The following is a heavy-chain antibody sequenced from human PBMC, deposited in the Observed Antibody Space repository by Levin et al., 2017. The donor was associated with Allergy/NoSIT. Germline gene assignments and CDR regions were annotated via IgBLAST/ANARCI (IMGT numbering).Heavy chain of an antibody. V-gene: IGHV3-30*18. D-gene: IGHD3-22*01. CDR1: GFSFGTYG. CDR3: AKDSSVYGQYYYYGLDV. Sequence: PGGSLRLSCAASGFSFGTYGMHWVRQAPGKGLDWVAFISYDGSQKYYADSVKGRLTISRDNSNNTLYLQINSLGAQDTAVYYCAKDSSVYGQYYYYGLDVWGQGTTVTVSS. J-gene: IGHJ6*02. CDR2: ISYDGSQK.